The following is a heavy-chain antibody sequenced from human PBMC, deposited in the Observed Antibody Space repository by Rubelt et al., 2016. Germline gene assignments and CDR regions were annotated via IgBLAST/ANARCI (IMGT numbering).Heavy chain of an antibody. CDR3: ARGGLRGDCTNGVCYLGY. Sequence: GSLRLSCAASGFTFDDYGMSWVRQAPGKGLEWVSGINWNGGSTGYADSVKGRFTISRDNAKNSLYLQMNSLRAEDTALYHCARGGLRGDCTNGVCYLGYWGQGTLVTGSS. J-gene: IGHJ4*02. CDR1: GFTFDDYG. CDR2: INWNGGST. D-gene: IGHD2-8*01. V-gene: IGHV3-20*01.